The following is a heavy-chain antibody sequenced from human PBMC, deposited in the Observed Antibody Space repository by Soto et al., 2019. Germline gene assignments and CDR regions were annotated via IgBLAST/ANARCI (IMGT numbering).Heavy chain of an antibody. CDR1: GYTFTSYY. D-gene: IGHD3-10*01. CDR3: ARRRKLGSERGYFYMDV. J-gene: IGHJ6*03. CDR2: INPSGGST. V-gene: IGHV1-46*01. Sequence: ASVKVSCKASGYTFTSYYMHWVRQAPGQGLEWMGIINPSGGSTSYAQKFQGRVTMTRDTSTSTVYMELSSLRSEDTAVYYCARRRKLGSERGYFYMDVWGRGTTVTVSS.